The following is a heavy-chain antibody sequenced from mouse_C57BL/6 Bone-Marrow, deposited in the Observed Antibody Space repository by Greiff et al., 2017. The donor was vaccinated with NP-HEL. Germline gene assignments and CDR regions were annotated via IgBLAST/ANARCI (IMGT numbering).Heavy chain of an antibody. CDR1: GFSLTSYG. CDR2: IWRGGST. CDR3: AKKGNYDAMDY. V-gene: IGHV2-5*01. Sequence: VQGVESGPGLVQPSQSLSITCTVSGFSLTSYGVHWVRQSPGKGLEWLGVIWRGGSTDYNAAFMSRLSITKDNSKSQVFFKMNSQQADDTAIYYCAKKGNYDAMDYWGQGTSVTVSS. J-gene: IGHJ4*01. D-gene: IGHD2-1*01.